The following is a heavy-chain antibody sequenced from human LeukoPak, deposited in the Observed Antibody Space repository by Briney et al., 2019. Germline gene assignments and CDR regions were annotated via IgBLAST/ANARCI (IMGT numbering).Heavy chain of an antibody. D-gene: IGHD2-2*01. CDR1: GFTFSSYA. CDR2: ISYDGSNK. Sequence: GGSLRLSCAASGFTFSSYAMHWVRQAPGKGLGRVAVISYDGSNKYYADSVKGRFTISRDNSKNTLYLQMNSLRAEDTAVYYCARELCSSTSCYGRYYGMDVWGQGTTVTVSS. V-gene: IGHV3-30-3*01. J-gene: IGHJ6*02. CDR3: ARELCSSTSCYGRYYGMDV.